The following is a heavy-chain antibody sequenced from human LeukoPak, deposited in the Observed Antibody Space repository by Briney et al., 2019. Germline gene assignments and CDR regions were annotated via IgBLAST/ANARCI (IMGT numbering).Heavy chain of an antibody. D-gene: IGHD2-15*01. CDR3: ARDHKYCSGGSCYLISSY. V-gene: IGHV3-48*04. Sequence: PGGSLRLSCVASGFSLSSYSMNWVRQAPGKGLEWISFIHSSGGIIFYAESVKGRFTISRDNAKNSLFLQMNSLRAEDTAVYYCARDHKYCSGGSCYLISSYWGQGTLVTVSS. J-gene: IGHJ4*02. CDR1: GFSLSSYS. CDR2: IHSSGGII.